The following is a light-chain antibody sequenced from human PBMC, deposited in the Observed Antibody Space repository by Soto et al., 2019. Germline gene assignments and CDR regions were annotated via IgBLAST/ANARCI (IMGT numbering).Light chain of an antibody. CDR3: AAWDGSLSGWV. CDR2: RNS. CDR1: TSNIGSKY. V-gene: IGLV1-47*01. Sequence: QSVLTQPPSASGPPGQRVAIPCSGSTSNIGSKYVYWYQQLPGTAPKLLIYRNSQRPSGVPDRFSGSKSGTSASLAISRLRSEDEADYYCAAWDGSLSGWVFGGGTKLTVL. J-gene: IGLJ3*02.